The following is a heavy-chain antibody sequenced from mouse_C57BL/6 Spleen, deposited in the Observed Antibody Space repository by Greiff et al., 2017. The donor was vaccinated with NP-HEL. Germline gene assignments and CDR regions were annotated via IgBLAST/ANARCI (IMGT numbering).Heavy chain of an antibody. J-gene: IGHJ3*01. CDR3: ARDDYSSAGFAY. CDR1: GFTFSSYA. D-gene: IGHD2-12*01. Sequence: EVMLVESGGGLVKPGGSLKLSCAASGFTFSSYAMSWVRQTPEKRLEWVATISDGGSYTYYPDNVKGRFTISRDNAKNNLYLQMSHLKSEDPAMYYCARDDYSSAGFAYWGQGTLVTVSA. CDR2: ISDGGSYT. V-gene: IGHV5-4*03.